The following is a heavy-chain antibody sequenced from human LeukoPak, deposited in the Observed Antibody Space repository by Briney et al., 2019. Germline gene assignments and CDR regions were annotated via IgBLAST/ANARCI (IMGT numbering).Heavy chain of an antibody. CDR1: GGTFSSYA. D-gene: IGHD3-22*01. Sequence: AASVKVSCKASGGTFSSYAISWVRQAPGQGLEWMGGIIPIFGTANYAQKFQGRVTITADESTSTAYMELSSLGVEDTAVYYCAESEDYSDSSGYYYEPFDYWGQGTLVTVSS. J-gene: IGHJ4*02. V-gene: IGHV1-69*13. CDR2: IIPIFGTA. CDR3: AESEDYSDSSGYYYEPFDY.